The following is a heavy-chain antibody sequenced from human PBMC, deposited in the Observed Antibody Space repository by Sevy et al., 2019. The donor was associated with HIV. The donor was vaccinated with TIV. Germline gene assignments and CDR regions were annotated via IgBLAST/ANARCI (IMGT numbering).Heavy chain of an antibody. CDR2: IIPIFGTT. V-gene: IGHV1-69*06. D-gene: IGHD2-21*01. CDR1: GGTSGTYR. J-gene: IGHJ4*02. Sequence: ASVKVSCRASGGTSGTYRLSWVRQAPGQGLEWVGGIIPIFGTTYFAERFQGRVTITADKSTSTAYMELSSLSFEDTAVFYCARSDVVIPTPHYRGQGTLVTVSS. CDR3: ARSDVVIPTPHY.